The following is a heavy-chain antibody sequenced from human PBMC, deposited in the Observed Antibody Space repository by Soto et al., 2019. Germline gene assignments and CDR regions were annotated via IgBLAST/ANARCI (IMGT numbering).Heavy chain of an antibody. CDR1: GYTFTNYD. CDR2: LNPKSGYT. D-gene: IGHD4-17*01. Sequence: QVQLVQSGAAVKKPGASVMVSCKTSGYTFTNYDINWVRQASGQELEWVGWLNPKSGYTGFAGKFQGRVTMTRNNFISTAYMELSSLTSEDTAVYYCARTHGDLDYWGQGTLVTVSS. J-gene: IGHJ4*02. V-gene: IGHV1-8*01. CDR3: ARTHGDLDY.